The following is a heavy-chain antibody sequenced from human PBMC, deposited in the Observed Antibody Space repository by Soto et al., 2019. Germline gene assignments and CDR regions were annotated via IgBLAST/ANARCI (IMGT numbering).Heavy chain of an antibody. Sequence: EVQLLQSGGALVQPGGSLRLSCAASGFTFTSFTMNWVRQAPGKGLEWVSAISGRGYNTYDADSVRGRFTISRDNSKNMLYLQMNSLRGDDTAVYFCAKSIRTTLSVYDYWGQGALVTVSS. J-gene: IGHJ4*02. D-gene: IGHD4-17*01. CDR1: GFTFTSFT. V-gene: IGHV3-23*01. CDR3: AKSIRTTLSVYDY. CDR2: ISGRGYNT.